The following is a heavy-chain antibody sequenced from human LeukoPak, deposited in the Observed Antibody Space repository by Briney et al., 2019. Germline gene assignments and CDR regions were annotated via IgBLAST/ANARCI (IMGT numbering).Heavy chain of an antibody. V-gene: IGHV3-7*03. CDR2: IKQDGSEK. Sequence: GGSLRLSCAASGFTFSSYCMRWVRQAPGKGLKWVANIKQDGSEKNYVDPVKGRFTISRDNAKNSLYLQMNSLRAEDTAVYYCASGLELDYWGQGTLVTVSS. J-gene: IGHJ4*02. CDR3: ASGLELDY. CDR1: GFTFSSYC.